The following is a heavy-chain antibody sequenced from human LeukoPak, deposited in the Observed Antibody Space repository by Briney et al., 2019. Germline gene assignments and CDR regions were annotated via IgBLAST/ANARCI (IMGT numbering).Heavy chain of an antibody. D-gene: IGHD3-10*01. CDR3: ARIMGGYYGSGSYYPPPFFDY. V-gene: IGHV3-21*01. J-gene: IGHJ4*02. CDR2: ISSTSSYI. Sequence: GGSLRLSCAASGFAFSSYSMNWVRQAPGKGLEWVSSISSTSSYIYYADSVKGRFTISRDNAKNSLYLQMNSLRAEDTTVYYCARIMGGYYGSGSYYPPPFFDYWGQGTLVTVSS. CDR1: GFAFSSYS.